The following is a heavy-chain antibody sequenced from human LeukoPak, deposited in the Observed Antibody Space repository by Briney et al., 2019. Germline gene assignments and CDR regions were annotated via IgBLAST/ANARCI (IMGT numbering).Heavy chain of an antibody. CDR3: AKVGLTVTTILDYFDY. CDR2: ISYDGSNN. Sequence: GGSLRLSCTASGFTFSSYGMHWCRQAPGKGLEWVAVISYDGSNNYYAASVKGRFTISRDNSKNTLFLQMNSLRAEDTAVYYCAKVGLTVTTILDYFDYWGQGTLVTVSS. V-gene: IGHV3-30*18. D-gene: IGHD4-11*01. CDR1: GFTFSSYG. J-gene: IGHJ4*02.